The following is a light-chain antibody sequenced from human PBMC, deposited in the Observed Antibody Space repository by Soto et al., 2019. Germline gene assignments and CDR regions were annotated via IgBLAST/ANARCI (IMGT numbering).Light chain of an antibody. Sequence: EIVLTQSPGTLSLSPGERATLSCMASQRVSSDFLAWYQQKAGQAPRLLIYGPSNRATGVPDRFIGGGSGTDFTLTISRLEPEDFAVYYCQKYGSAPRKFGQGTKVDI. CDR3: QKYGSAPRK. CDR2: GPS. J-gene: IGKJ1*01. CDR1: QRVSSDF. V-gene: IGKV3-20*01.